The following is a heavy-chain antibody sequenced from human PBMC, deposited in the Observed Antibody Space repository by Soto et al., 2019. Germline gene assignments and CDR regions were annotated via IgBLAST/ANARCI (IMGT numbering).Heavy chain of an antibody. V-gene: IGHV1-69*05. J-gene: IGHJ4*02. CDR2: IIPIFGTA. D-gene: IGHD6-13*01. CDR1: GGTFSSYA. Sequence: ASVKVSCKASGGTFSSYAISWVRQAPGQGLEWMGGIIPIFGTANYAQKFQGRVTMTRDTSTSTVYMELSSLRSEDTAVYYCARDPIAAAGNRFDYWGQGTLVTVSS. CDR3: ARDPIAAAGNRFDY.